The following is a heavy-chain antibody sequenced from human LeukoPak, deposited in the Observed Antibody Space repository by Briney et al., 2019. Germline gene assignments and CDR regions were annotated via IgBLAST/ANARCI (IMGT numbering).Heavy chain of an antibody. CDR2: ISGSGGST. CDR1: A. CDR3: AKDHNRYYYGSGSFYPDY. V-gene: IGHV3-23*01. Sequence: AMSXVRQAPGKXLEWVSAISGSGGSTYYADSVKGRFTISRDNSKNTLYLQMNSLRAEDTAVYYCAKDHNRYYYGSGSFYPDYWGQGTLVTVSS. D-gene: IGHD3-10*01. J-gene: IGHJ4*02.